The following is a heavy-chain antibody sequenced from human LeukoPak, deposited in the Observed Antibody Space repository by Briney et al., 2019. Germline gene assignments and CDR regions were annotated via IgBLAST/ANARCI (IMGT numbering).Heavy chain of an antibody. D-gene: IGHD6-19*01. J-gene: IGHJ4*02. CDR2: ISWNSGSI. CDR1: GFTFNDYS. CDR3: AKDGVVAGQSYFDY. Sequence: PGGSLRLSCAASGFTFNDYSMHWVRQAPGKGLEWVSGISWNSGSIGYADSVKGRFTISRDNAKNSLYLQMNSLRAEDTAVYYCAKDGVVAGQSYFDYWGQGTLVTVSS. V-gene: IGHV3-9*01.